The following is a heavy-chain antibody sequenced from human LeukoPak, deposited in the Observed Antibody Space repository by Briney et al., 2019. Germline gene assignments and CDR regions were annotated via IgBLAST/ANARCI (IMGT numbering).Heavy chain of an antibody. Sequence: SETLSLTCAVYGGSFSGYYWSWIRQPPGKGLEWIGEINHSGSTNYNPSLKSRVTLSVDTSKNQISLRLSSVTAADTAVYYCTRDGGVAVTPLDFDYWGQGTLVTVSS. D-gene: IGHD6-19*01. CDR2: INHSGST. J-gene: IGHJ4*02. CDR3: TRDGGVAVTPLDFDY. CDR1: GGSFSGYY. V-gene: IGHV4-34*01.